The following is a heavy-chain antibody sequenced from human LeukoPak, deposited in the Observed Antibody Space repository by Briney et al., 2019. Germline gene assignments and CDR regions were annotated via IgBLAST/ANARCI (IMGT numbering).Heavy chain of an antibody. J-gene: IGHJ3*02. CDR2: IGTAGDT. CDR3: VGQRSRAFDI. V-gene: IGHV3-13*01. Sequence: QPGGSLRLSCAASGFTFSSYDMHWVRQVTGKGLEWVSAIGTAGDTYYPDSVKGRFTISRENAKNSLYLQMNSLRGGDTAVYYCVGQRSRAFDIWGQGTMVTVSS. D-gene: IGHD5-24*01. CDR1: GFTFSSYD.